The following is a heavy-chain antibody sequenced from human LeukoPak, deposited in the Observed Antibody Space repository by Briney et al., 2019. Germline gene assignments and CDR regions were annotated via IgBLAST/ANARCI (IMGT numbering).Heavy chain of an antibody. CDR3: ARQVVPAAMLPWFDP. D-gene: IGHD2-2*01. CDR1: GYTFTGYY. V-gene: IGHV1-2*02. Sequence: SVKVSCKASGYTFTGYYMHWVRQAPGQGLEWMGWVNPNSDGTNYAQKFQGRVTMTRDTSISTAYMELSRLRSDDTAVYYCARQVVPAAMLPWFDPWGQGTLVTFSS. CDR2: VNPNSDGT. J-gene: IGHJ5*02.